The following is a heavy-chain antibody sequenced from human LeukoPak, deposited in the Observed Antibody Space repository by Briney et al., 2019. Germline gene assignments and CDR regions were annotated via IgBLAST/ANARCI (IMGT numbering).Heavy chain of an antibody. CDR2: ISSSSSYI. CDR3: ATVNCGGDCYSPSYFDY. CDR1: GFTFSSYS. V-gene: IGHV3-21*01. J-gene: IGHJ4*02. D-gene: IGHD2-21*02. Sequence: GGSLRLSCAASGFTFSSYSMNWVRQAPGKGLDWVSSISSSSSYIYYADSVKGRFTISRDNAKNSLYLQMNSLRAEDTAVYYCATVNCGGDCYSPSYFDYWGQGALVTVSS.